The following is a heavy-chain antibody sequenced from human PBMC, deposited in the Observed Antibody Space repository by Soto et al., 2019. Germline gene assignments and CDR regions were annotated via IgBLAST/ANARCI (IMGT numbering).Heavy chain of an antibody. CDR2: FYTSDIA. CDR3: ARDIRSWSSTSCYFEGGMDV. Sequence: SETLSLTCSVSGGSIRSYYWSWIRQPAGKGLEWIGRFYTSDIANYNPSLKSRVTMSVDTSKNLFSLRLSSVTAADTAVYYCARDIRSWSSTSCYFEGGMDVWGQGTTGTGSS. CDR1: GGSIRSYY. J-gene: IGHJ6*02. D-gene: IGHD2-2*01. V-gene: IGHV4-4*07.